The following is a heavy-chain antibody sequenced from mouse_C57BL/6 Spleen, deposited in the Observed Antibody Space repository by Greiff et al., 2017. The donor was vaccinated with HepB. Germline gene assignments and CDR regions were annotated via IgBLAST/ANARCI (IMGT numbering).Heavy chain of an antibody. V-gene: IGHV3-6*01. CDR2: ISYDGSN. CDR1: GYSITSGYY. J-gene: IGHJ3*01. CDR3: AREGDWDELAY. Sequence: DVQLQESGPGLVKPSQSLSLTCSVTGYSITSGYYWNWIRQFPGNKLEWMGYISYDGSNNYNPSLKNRISITRDTSKNQFFLKLNSVTTEDTATYYCAREGDWDELAYWGQGTLVTVSA. D-gene: IGHD4-1*01.